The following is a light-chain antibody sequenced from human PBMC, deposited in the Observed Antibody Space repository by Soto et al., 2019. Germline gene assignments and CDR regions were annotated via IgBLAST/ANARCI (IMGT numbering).Light chain of an antibody. J-gene: IGKJ2*01. CDR1: QSVSSN. CDR2: GAS. CDR3: QQYNNWPPMYT. Sequence: EIVMTQSAATLSVSPGERATLSCRASQSVSSNLAWYQQKPGQAPRLLIYGASTRATGIPARFSGSGSGTEFTLTISSLQSEDCAVYYCQQYNNWPPMYTFGQGTKLEIK. V-gene: IGKV3-15*01.